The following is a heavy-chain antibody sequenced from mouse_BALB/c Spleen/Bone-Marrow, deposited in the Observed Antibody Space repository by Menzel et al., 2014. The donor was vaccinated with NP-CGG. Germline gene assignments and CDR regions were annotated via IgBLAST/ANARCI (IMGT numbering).Heavy chain of an antibody. V-gene: IGHV1-9*01. CDR3: ARGIDYYAMDY. CDR2: ILPGSGST. J-gene: IGHJ4*01. CDR1: GCTFSSYW. Sequence: QVQLQQSGAELVKPGASVKISCKATGCTFSSYWIGWVKQRPGNGLEWIGEILPGSGSTNYNENFKGKATFTADTSSNTVYMQLSRLTSEDSAVYYCARGIDYYAMDYWGQGTSVTVSS.